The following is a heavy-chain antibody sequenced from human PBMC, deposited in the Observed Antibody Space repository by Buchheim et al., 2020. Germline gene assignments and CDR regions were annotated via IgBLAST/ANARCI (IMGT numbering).Heavy chain of an antibody. CDR1: GGSISSSSYY. Sequence: QLQLQESGPGLVKPSETLSLTCTVSGGSISSSSYYWGWIRQPPGKGLEWIGSIYYSGSTYYNPSLKSRVTISVDTSKNQFSLKLSSVTAADTAVHYCALGVSSIAAAGNNWFDPWGQGTL. CDR3: ALGVSSIAAAGNNWFDP. CDR2: IYYSGST. J-gene: IGHJ5*02. D-gene: IGHD6-13*01. V-gene: IGHV4-39*07.